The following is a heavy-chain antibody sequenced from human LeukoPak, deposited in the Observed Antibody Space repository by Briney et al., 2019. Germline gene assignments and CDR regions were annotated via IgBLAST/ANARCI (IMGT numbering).Heavy chain of an antibody. D-gene: IGHD1-26*01. CDR1: GFTFSSYW. Sequence: PGGSLRLSCAASGFTFSSYWRHWVRHAPGKGLVWVSRINSDGSSTTYADSVKGRFTISRDNAKSTLYLQMNSLRGEDTAVYYCGRESSVGAHKAFDYWGQGTLVTVSS. CDR3: GRESSVGAHKAFDY. V-gene: IGHV3-74*01. J-gene: IGHJ4*02. CDR2: INSDGSST.